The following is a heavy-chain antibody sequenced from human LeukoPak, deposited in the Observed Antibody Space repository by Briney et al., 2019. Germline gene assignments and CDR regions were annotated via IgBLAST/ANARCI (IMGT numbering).Heavy chain of an antibody. V-gene: IGHV3-48*04. CDR3: ARDMGDEFDY. Sequence: GGSLRLSCAASGFTFSSYSMNWVRQAPGKGLEWVSYISTGSNTIYYADSVKGRFTISRDTAKNSLYLQMNSLRAEDTAVYYCARDMGDEFDYWGQGTLVTVSS. CDR1: GFTFSSYS. CDR2: ISTGSNTI. D-gene: IGHD3-16*01. J-gene: IGHJ4*02.